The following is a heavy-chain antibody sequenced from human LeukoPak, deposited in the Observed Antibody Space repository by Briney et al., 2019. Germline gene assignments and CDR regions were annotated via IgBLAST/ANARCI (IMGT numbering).Heavy chain of an antibody. CDR2: INRDGSTT. D-gene: IGHD3-9*01. V-gene: IGHV3-74*01. CDR1: GFSFSSYY. J-gene: IGHJ4*02. Sequence: GGSLRLSCAASGFSFSSYYMHWVHQAPGKGLVWVSRINRDGSTTNYADSVKGRFTISRDNAKNTLYLQMNSLRAEDTAVYYCARGHVTGYCRDYWGQGTLVTVSS. CDR3: ARGHVTGYCRDY.